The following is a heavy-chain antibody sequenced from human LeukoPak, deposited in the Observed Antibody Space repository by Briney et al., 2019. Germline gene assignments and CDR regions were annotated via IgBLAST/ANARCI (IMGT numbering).Heavy chain of an antibody. CDR2: MNPNSGNT. V-gene: IGHV1-8*03. J-gene: IGHJ4*02. D-gene: IGHD3-10*01. CDR3: VRGDYYDSGIYPAFD. CDR1: GYTFTSYD. Sequence: ASVKVSCKASGYTFTSYDINWVRQATGQGLEWMGWMNPNSGNTGYAQKFQGRVTITGNTSISTAYMELSSLRSEDTAVYYCVRGDYYDSGIYPAFDWGQGTLVTVSS.